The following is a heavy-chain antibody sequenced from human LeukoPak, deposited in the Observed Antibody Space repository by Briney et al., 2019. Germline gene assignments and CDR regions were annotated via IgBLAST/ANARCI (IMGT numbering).Heavy chain of an antibody. J-gene: IGHJ4*02. Sequence: SETLSLTCTVSGGSISSGSYYWSWIRQPAGKGLEWIGRIYTSGSTNYNPSLKGRVTISVDTSKKQFSLKLSSVTAADTAVYYCARGFPYYYDSSGYYVDYWGQGTLVTVSS. D-gene: IGHD3-22*01. V-gene: IGHV4-61*02. CDR1: GGSISSGSYY. CDR2: IYTSGST. CDR3: ARGFPYYYDSSGYYVDY.